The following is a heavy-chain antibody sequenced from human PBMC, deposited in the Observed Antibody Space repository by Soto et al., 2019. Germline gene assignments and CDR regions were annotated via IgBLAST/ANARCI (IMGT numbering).Heavy chain of an antibody. CDR3: AKGRSYYYYSGVDF. CDR1: GFTFSSCA. CDR2: IIDSGGST. J-gene: IGHJ6*02. Sequence: GGSLRLSCAASGFTFSSCAMGWVRQAPGKGLEWVSDIIDSGGSTYYADSVKGRFTISRDNSKSTLYLQMNSLRAEDTALYYCAKGRSYYYYSGVDFWGQGPTVTVS. V-gene: IGHV3-23*01.